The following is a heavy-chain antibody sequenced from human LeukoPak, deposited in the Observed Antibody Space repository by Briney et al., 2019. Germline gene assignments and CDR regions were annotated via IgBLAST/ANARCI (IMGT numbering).Heavy chain of an antibody. CDR3: VRLSSGYDLFFDY. D-gene: IGHD3-22*01. V-gene: IGHV5-51*01. CDR1: GYRFTSYW. J-gene: IGHJ4*02. Sequence: PGESLKISCQGSGYRFTSYWIGWVRQTPEKGLEWMGMIYCGDSDARYRPSLRGQFTLSVDRSLNTVFLQWSSLKALDTAVYYCVRLSSGYDLFFDYWGQGTPVTVSS. CDR2: IYCGDSDA.